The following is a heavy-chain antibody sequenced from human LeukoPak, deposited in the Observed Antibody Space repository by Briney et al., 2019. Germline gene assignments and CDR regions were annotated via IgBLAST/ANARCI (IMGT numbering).Heavy chain of an antibody. Sequence: SETLSLTCAVYGGSFSGYYWSWIRQPPGKGLEWIGEINHSGSTNYNPSLKSRVTISVDTSKNQFSLKLSSVTAADTAVYYCARGCRDYFDYWGQGTLVTVSS. D-gene: IGHD2-15*01. V-gene: IGHV4-34*01. CDR2: INHSGST. J-gene: IGHJ4*02. CDR1: GGSFSGYY. CDR3: ARGCRDYFDY.